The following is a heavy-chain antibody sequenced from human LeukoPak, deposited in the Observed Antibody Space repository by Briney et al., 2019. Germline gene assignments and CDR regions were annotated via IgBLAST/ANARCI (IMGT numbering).Heavy chain of an antibody. V-gene: IGHV3-23*01. CDR3: AKDFGRNLGGPGY. J-gene: IGHJ4*02. Sequence: GGSLRLPCAASGFTFSTYTMAWVCQAPGGGLEWVSGISGNGGRTYYADSVKGRFAISRDDSKSTLYLQMNSLRGEDTAVYYCAKDFGRNLGGPGYWGRGTLVIVSP. D-gene: IGHD3-10*01. CDR1: GFTFSTYT. CDR2: ISGNGGRT.